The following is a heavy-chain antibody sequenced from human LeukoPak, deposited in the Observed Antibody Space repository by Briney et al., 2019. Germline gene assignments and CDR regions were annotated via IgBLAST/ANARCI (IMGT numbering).Heavy chain of an antibody. D-gene: IGHD1-14*01. CDR3: ARGRGATVITNFDT. J-gene: IGHJ4*01. V-gene: IGHV5-51*01. CDR1: GYSFIGYW. CDR2: ISPGDSNT. Sequence: GESLKISCKGSGYSFIGYWIGWVRQMPGKGLEWMGIISPGDSNTRYSPSFQGQVTMSADKSISTAYLQWGSLKASDTAMYYCARGRGATVITNFDTRGHGTLVTVSS.